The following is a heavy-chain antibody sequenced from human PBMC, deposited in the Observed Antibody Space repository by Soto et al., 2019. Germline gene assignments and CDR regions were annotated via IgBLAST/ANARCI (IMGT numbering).Heavy chain of an antibody. CDR3: ARGGKYSSSYYYYGVDV. Sequence: SVKVSCKASGGTFSSYAISWVRQAPGQGLEWMGGIIPIFGTANYAQKFQGRVTITADKSTSTAYMELSSLRSEDTAVYYCARGGKYSSSYYYYGVDVWGQGTTVTVS. CDR1: GGTFSSYA. CDR2: IIPIFGTA. V-gene: IGHV1-69*06. J-gene: IGHJ6*02. D-gene: IGHD6-6*01.